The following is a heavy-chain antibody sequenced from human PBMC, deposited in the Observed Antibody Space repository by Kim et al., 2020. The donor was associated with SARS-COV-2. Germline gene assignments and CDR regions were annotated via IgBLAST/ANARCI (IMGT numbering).Heavy chain of an antibody. Sequence: YTRSFRSRVTMSLDTSRSQFSLKRNAVTAADTAVYYCARLSVAARHRYFDLWGQGTLVTVSS. V-gene: IGHV4-34*01. CDR3: ARLSVAARHRYFDL. D-gene: IGHD6-6*01. J-gene: IGHJ4*02.